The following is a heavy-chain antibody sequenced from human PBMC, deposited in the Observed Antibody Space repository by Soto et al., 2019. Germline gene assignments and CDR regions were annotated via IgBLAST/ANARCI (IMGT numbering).Heavy chain of an antibody. Sequence: ASVKVSCKASGGTFSSYAISWVRQAPGQGLEWMGGIIPIFGTANYAQKFQGRVTITADKPTSTAYMELSSLRSEDTAVYYCARPQKSWFDPWGQGTLVTVSS. CDR2: IIPIFGTA. CDR3: ARPQKSWFDP. J-gene: IGHJ5*02. CDR1: GGTFSSYA. V-gene: IGHV1-69*06.